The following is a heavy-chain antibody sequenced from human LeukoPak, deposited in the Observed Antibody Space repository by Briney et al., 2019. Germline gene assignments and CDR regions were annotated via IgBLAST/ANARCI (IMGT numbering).Heavy chain of an antibody. V-gene: IGHV3-21*01. J-gene: IGHJ6*02. CDR1: GFTFSSYS. CDR2: ISSSSGYI. Sequence: PGGSLRLSCAASGFTFSSYSMNWVRQAPGKGLEWVSSISSSSGYIYYADSVKGRFTISRDNAKNSLYLQMNSLRAEDTAVCYCARSHRDDSSGYYFYAMDVWGQGTTVTVSS. CDR3: ARSHRDDSSGYYFYAMDV. D-gene: IGHD3-22*01.